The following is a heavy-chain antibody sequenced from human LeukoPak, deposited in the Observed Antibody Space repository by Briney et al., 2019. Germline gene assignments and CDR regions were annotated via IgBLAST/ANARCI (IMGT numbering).Heavy chain of an antibody. D-gene: IGHD2-15*01. CDR1: GFTFSDYA. CDR2: ISTTSDAM. V-gene: IGHV3-69-1*01. Sequence: NPGGSLRLSCAASGFTFSDYAMNWVRQAPGKGLEWLSFISTTSDAMYYADSVKGRPTVSRDNAKNSLFLQMHSLRAEDTAIYYCAREIPGRIAADCWGQGTLVTVSS. J-gene: IGHJ4*02. CDR3: AREIPGRIAADC.